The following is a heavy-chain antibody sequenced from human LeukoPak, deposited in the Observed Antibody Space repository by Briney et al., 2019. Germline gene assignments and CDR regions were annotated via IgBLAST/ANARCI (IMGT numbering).Heavy chain of an antibody. CDR1: GYTFTTYH. V-gene: IGHV1-8*03. D-gene: IGHD4-17*01. CDR3: ARTTSLTASGYDY. CDR2: MNPYSGDR. J-gene: IGHJ4*02. Sequence: ASVKASCKTSGYTFTTYHINWVRQATGQGLEWLGWMNPYSGDRGYAQKLQGRLSITSDTSISTAYMELSSLRSDDTAVYFCARTTSLTASGYDYWGQGTLVTVSS.